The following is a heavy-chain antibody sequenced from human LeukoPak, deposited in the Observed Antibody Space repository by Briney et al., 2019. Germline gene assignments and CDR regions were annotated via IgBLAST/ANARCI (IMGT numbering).Heavy chain of an antibody. D-gene: IGHD3-3*01. CDR2: IYYSGST. J-gene: IGHJ5*02. V-gene: IGHV4-61*01. CDR1: GGSVSSGSYY. Sequence: SETLSLTCTVSGGSVSSGSYYWSWIRQPPGKGLEWIGYIYYSGSTNYNPSLKSRVTISVDTSKNQFSLKLSSVTAADTAAYYCARVVGRNQYYDFWSGYYLNWFDPWGQGTLVTVSS. CDR3: ARVVGRNQYYDFWSGYYLNWFDP.